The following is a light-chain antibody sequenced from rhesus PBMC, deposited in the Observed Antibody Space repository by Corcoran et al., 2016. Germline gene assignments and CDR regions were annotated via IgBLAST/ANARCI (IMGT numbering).Light chain of an antibody. V-gene: IGKV1-22*01. CDR2: KAS. CDR1: QGISSW. CDR3: LRYSSSPYS. Sequence: DIQMTQSPSSLSASVGDKVTITCRASQGISSWLAWYQQKPGKAPKLLIYKASSLQSGVPSRVSGSGSGTDFPLPIRSLRPGDFATSCCLRYSSSPYSFGQGAKVEIK. J-gene: IGKJ2*01.